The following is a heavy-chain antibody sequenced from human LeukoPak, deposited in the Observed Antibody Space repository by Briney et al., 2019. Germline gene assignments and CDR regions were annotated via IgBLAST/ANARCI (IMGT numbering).Heavy chain of an antibody. Sequence: ASVKVSCKASDYTFTSYGISWVRQAPGQGLEWMGWINPNSGGTNYAQKFQGRVTMTRDTSISTAYLQWSSLKASDTAMYYCARLPAAFMGPFDYWGQGTLVTVSS. D-gene: IGHD2-2*01. J-gene: IGHJ4*02. CDR3: ARLPAAFMGPFDY. CDR1: DYTFTSYG. V-gene: IGHV1-2*02. CDR2: INPNSGGT.